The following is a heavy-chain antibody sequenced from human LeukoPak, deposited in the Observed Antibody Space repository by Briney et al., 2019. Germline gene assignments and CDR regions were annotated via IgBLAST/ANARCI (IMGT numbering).Heavy chain of an antibody. CDR1: GFTFSSYA. CDR2: VSGSAGRT. V-gene: IGHV3-23*01. J-gene: IGHJ6*03. Sequence: GGSLRLSCAASGFTFSSYAMTWVRQAPGKGLEGFSTVSGSAGRTDYADSVKGRFTISRDNLKNTSYLQMSGLRAEDTAVYYCAKNRGHCVDGVCHNYYYMDVWGRGTTVTVSS. D-gene: IGHD2-8*02. CDR3: AKNRGHCVDGVCHNYYYMDV.